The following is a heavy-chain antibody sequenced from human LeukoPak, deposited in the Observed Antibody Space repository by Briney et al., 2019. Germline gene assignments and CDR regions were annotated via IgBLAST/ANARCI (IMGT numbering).Heavy chain of an antibody. CDR2: INPSGGST. J-gene: IGHJ4*02. V-gene: IGHV1-46*02. CDR1: GYTFNTYG. D-gene: IGHD5-18*01. CDR3: ARDNLSGGVDTAMDPSYYFDY. Sequence: ASVKVSCKASGYTFNTYGITWVRQAPGQGLEWMGIINPSGGSTSYAQKFQGRVTMTRDTSTSTVYMELSSLRSEDTAVYYCARDNLSGGVDTAMDPSYYFDYWGQGTLVTVSS.